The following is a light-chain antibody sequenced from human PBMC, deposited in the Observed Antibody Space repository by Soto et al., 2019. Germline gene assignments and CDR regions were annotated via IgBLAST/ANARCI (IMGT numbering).Light chain of an antibody. CDR2: GAS. CDR1: QSVSSSY. Sequence: EIVLTQSPGTPSLSPGETATLSCRASQSVSSSYLAWYQQKPGQAPRLLIYGASSRATGIPDRFSGSGSGTDFTLTISRLEPEDFAVYYCQQYGSSLWTFGQGTKVDIK. V-gene: IGKV3-20*01. J-gene: IGKJ1*01. CDR3: QQYGSSLWT.